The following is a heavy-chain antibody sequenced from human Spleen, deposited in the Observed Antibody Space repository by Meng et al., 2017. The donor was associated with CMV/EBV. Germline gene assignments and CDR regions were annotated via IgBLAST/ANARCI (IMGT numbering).Heavy chain of an antibody. CDR3: VRDKADGYSQSDAFDI. CDR2: IGSSGISV. D-gene: IGHD5-24*01. J-gene: IGHJ3*02. CDR1: GFTFSSYE. Sequence: GGSLRLSCAASGFTFSSYEMNWVRQAPGKGLEWVSYIGSSGISVYYADSVKGRFTVSRDNVRNSLYLQMNSLRAEDTAIYYCVRDKADGYSQSDAFDIWGQGTMVTVSS. V-gene: IGHV3-48*03.